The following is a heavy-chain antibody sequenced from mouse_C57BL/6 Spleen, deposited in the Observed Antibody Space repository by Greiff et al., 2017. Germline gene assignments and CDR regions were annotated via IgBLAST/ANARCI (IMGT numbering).Heavy chain of an antibody. V-gene: IGHV5-4*01. CDR1: GFTFSSYA. CDR2: ISDGGSYT. Sequence: EVKLVESGGGLVKPGGSLKLSCAASGFTFSSYAMSWVRQTPEKRLEWVATISDGGSYTYYPANVKGRFTISRDNAKNNLYLQMSHLKSEDTAMYYCARDGGYGNYQFAYWGQGTLVTVSA. J-gene: IGHJ3*01. CDR3: ARDGGYGNYQFAY. D-gene: IGHD2-1*01.